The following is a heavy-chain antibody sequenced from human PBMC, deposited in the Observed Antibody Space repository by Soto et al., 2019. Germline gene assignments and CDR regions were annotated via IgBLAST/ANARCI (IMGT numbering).Heavy chain of an antibody. V-gene: IGHV4-30-2*01. J-gene: IGHJ3*02. CDR1: GGSISSGGYS. D-gene: IGHD3-10*01. Sequence: TLSLTCAVSGGSISSGGYSWSWIRQPPGKGLEWIGYIYHSGSTYYNPSLKSRVTISVDRSKNQFSLKLSSVTAADTAVYYCARAHGSGWGAFDIWGQGTMVTVSS. CDR3: ARAHGSGWGAFDI. CDR2: IYHSGST.